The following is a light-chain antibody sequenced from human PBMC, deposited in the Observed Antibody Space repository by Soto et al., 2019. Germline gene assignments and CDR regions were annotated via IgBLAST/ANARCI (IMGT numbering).Light chain of an antibody. V-gene: IGKV3-15*01. CDR1: QSVSSN. J-gene: IGKJ1*01. CDR2: DAS. CDR3: QQYNQWPRGT. Sequence: EIVMTQSPATLSVSPGERATLSCRASQSVSSNLAWYQQKPGQAPRLLIYDASTRATGIPDRFSGSGSETEFTLTISSLQSEDFAVYYCQQYNQWPRGTFGQGTKVEVK.